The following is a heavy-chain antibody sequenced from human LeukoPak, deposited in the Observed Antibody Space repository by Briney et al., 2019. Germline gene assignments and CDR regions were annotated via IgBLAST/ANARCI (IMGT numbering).Heavy chain of an antibody. CDR2: IIPIFGTA. V-gene: IGHV1-69*13. CDR1: GGTFSSYA. CDR3: ARELYDSSGYYSDYYYYYMDV. Sequence: ASVKVSCKASGGTFSSYAISWVQQAPGQGLEWMGGIIPIFGTANYAQKFQGRVTITADESTSTAYMELSSLRSEDTAVYYCARELYDSSGYYSDYYYYYMDVWGKGTTVTISS. J-gene: IGHJ6*03. D-gene: IGHD3-22*01.